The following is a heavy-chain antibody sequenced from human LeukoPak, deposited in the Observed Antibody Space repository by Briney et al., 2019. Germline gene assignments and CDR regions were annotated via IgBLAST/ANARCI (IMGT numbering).Heavy chain of an antibody. CDR2: INWNGGST. Sequence: GGSLRLSCAASGFTFDDYGKSWVRQAPGKGLEWVSGINWNGGSTGYANSVKGRFTISRDNAKNSLYLQMNSLRAEDTALYYCARGARGVSGYYFDYWGQGTLVTVSS. J-gene: IGHJ4*02. CDR3: ARGARGVSGYYFDY. V-gene: IGHV3-20*04. D-gene: IGHD3-10*01. CDR1: GFTFDDYG.